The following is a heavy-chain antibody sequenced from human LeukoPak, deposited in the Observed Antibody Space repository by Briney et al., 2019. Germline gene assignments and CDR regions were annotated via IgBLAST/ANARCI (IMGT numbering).Heavy chain of an antibody. J-gene: IGHJ4*02. Sequence: GGSLRLSCAASGFTFSNYVMNWVRQAPGKGLEWVSSISSSSSYIYYADSVKGRFTISRDNAKNSVFLQMNSLRAEDTAVYYCAGGENDIVVAPSDYWGQGTLVTVSS. CDR3: AGGENDIVVAPSDY. V-gene: IGHV3-21*01. D-gene: IGHD2-2*01. CDR1: GFTFSNYV. CDR2: ISSSSSYI.